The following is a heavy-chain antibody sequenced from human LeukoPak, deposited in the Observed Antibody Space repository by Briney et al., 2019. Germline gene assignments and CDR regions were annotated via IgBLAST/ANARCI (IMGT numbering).Heavy chain of an antibody. CDR1: GGSFSRYY. Sequence: SETLSLTCAVYGGSFSRYYWTWIRQPPGKGLEWIGEINHSGSANYNPSLKSRVTISVDTSKNQFSLKLSSVTAADTAVYYCARGTSYYDYVWGSYRPFDYWGQGTLVTVSS. J-gene: IGHJ4*02. V-gene: IGHV4-34*01. CDR3: ARGTSYYDYVWGSYRPFDY. CDR2: INHSGSA. D-gene: IGHD3-16*02.